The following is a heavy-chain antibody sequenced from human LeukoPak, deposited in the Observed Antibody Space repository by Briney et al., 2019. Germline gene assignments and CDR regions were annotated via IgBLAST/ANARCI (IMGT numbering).Heavy chain of an antibody. D-gene: IGHD1-1*01. CDR1: GFTFTNYG. CDR3: AKDLIGTWAPDY. J-gene: IGHJ4*02. CDR2: IRSDGSTD. Sequence: GGSLRLSCAASGFTFTNYGIHWVRQAPGKGLAWVAFIRSDGSTDYYADSVKGRFTISRDNSKDTLYLQMNSLRGEDTAVYYCAKDLIGTWAPDYLGQGTLVTVSS. V-gene: IGHV3-30*02.